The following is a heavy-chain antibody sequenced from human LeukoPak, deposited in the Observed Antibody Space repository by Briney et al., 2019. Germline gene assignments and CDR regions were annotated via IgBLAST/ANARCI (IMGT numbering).Heavy chain of an antibody. V-gene: IGHV3-30*18. D-gene: IGHD3-22*01. CDR3: AKDQGDSSGYYLQNYFDY. CDR1: GFTFSSYG. Sequence: PGGSLRLSCAASGFTFSSYGMHWVRQAPGKGLEWVAVISYDGSNKCYADSVKGRFTISRDNSKNTLYLQMNSLRAEDTAVYYCAKDQGDSSGYYLQNYFDYWGQGTLVTVSS. CDR2: ISYDGSNK. J-gene: IGHJ4*02.